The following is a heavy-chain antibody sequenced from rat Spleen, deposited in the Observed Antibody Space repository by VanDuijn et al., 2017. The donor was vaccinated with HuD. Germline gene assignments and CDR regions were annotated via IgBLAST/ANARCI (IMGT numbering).Heavy chain of an antibody. V-gene: IGHV5-7*01. CDR2: ISYGDSSGHSGT. Sequence: EVQLVESGGGLVQPGRSLKLSCAASGFTFSDYYMAWVRQAPKKGLEWVASISYGDSSGHSGTYYRDSVKGRFTISRDNAKSTLSLQMDSLRSEDTATYYCARRHYGYTDYFDYWGQGVMVTVSS. D-gene: IGHD1-9*01. J-gene: IGHJ2*01. CDR3: ARRHYGYTDYFDY. CDR1: GFTFSDYY.